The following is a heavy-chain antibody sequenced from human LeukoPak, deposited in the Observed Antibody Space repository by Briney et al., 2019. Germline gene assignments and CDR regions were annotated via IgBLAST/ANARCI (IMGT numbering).Heavy chain of an antibody. V-gene: IGHV3-11*01. CDR2: ISSSGGNI. CDR3: ARGTTGTTVAYGYSLDS. D-gene: IGHD1-7*01. CDR1: GFTFSDYY. Sequence: KTGGSLRLSCAASGFTFSDYYMSWIRQAPGKGLEWVLYISSSGGNIYYADSVKGRFTISRDNAKNSLSLEMNSLRVEDTGVYYCARGTTGTTVAYGYSLDSWGQGTLVTVSS. J-gene: IGHJ4*02.